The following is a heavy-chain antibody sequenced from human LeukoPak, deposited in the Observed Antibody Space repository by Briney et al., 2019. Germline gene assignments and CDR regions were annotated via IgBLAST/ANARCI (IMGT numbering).Heavy chain of an antibody. J-gene: IGHJ4*02. CDR3: ARVTEYYDILTGYYY. CDR1: GGTFSSYA. D-gene: IGHD3-9*01. CDR2: IIPIFGTA. V-gene: IGHV1-69*05. Sequence: SVKVSCKASGGTFSSYAISWVRQAPGQGLEWMGRIIPIFGTANYAQKFQGRVTITTDESTSTAYMELSSLRSEDTAVYYCARVTEYYDILTGYYYWGQGTLVTVSS.